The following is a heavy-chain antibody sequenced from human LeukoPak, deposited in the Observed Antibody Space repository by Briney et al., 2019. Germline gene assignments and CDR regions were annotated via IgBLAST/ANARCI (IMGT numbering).Heavy chain of an antibody. CDR2: INHSGST. V-gene: IGHV4-34*01. CDR3: ARAETLRYFDWLPLFHAFDI. J-gene: IGHJ3*02. D-gene: IGHD3-9*01. Sequence: GSLRLSCAASEFSVGSNYMTWVRQAPGKGLEWIGEINHSGSTNYNPSLKSRVTISVDTSKNQFSLKLSSVTAADTAVYYCARAETLRYFDWLPLFHAFDIWGQGTMVTVSS. CDR1: EFSVGSNY.